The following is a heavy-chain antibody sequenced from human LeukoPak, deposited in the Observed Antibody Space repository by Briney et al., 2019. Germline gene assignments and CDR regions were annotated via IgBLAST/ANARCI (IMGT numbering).Heavy chain of an antibody. CDR3: VRDTDGASRADDSFDV. V-gene: IGHV1-8*02. Sequence: GASVKVSCKASGYSITYSDINWVRRATGQGLEWMGWMNPNSGNTGYAQRFQGRVTMTRDTSLNTAYMELRSLTSEDTAVYYCVRDTDGASRADDSFDVWGQGTLVTVSS. CDR2: MNPNSGNT. J-gene: IGHJ3*01. D-gene: IGHD4-17*01. CDR1: GYSITYSD.